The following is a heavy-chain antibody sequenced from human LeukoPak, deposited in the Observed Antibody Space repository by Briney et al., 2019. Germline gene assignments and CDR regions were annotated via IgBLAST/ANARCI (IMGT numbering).Heavy chain of an antibody. CDR3: AREVPDYYGSGSYQDY. CDR1: GGSISSYY. D-gene: IGHD3-10*01. J-gene: IGHJ4*02. V-gene: IGHV4-59*12. Sequence: PSETLSLTCTVSGGSISSYYWSWIRQPPGKGLEWIGYIYYSGSTNYNPSLKSRVTISVDKSKNQFSLKLNSVTAADTAVYYCAREVPDYYGSGSYQDYWGQGTLVTVSS. CDR2: IYYSGST.